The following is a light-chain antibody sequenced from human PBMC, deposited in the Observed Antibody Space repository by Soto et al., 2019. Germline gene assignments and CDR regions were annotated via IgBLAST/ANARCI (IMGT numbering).Light chain of an antibody. CDR2: DVS. J-gene: IGLJ1*01. Sequence: QSALTQPASVSGSPGQSITISCTGTSSDVGGYNHVSWYQQYPGKAPKLMIYDVSNRPSGVSNRFSGSKSGNTASLTISGLQAEDEADYYCSSYTSSSTFYVFGTGTKVTVL. CDR3: SSYTSSSTFYV. V-gene: IGLV2-14*03. CDR1: SSDVGGYNH.